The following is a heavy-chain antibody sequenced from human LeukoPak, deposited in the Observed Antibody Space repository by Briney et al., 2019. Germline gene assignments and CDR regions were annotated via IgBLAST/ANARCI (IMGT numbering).Heavy chain of an antibody. CDR1: GFTFSSYA. Sequence: GGSLRLSCAASGFTFSSYAMSWVRQAPGKGLEWVSAISGSGGRTYYADSVKGRFTISRDNSKNTLYLQMNSLRAEDTAVYYCAKDFRASYYDRSGEQHWGQGTLVTVSS. V-gene: IGHV3-23*01. D-gene: IGHD3-22*01. J-gene: IGHJ1*01. CDR2: ISGSGGRT. CDR3: AKDFRASYYDRSGEQH.